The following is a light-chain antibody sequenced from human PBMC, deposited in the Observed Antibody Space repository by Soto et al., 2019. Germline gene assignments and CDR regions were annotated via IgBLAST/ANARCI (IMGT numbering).Light chain of an antibody. Sequence: IQMTQSPSSLSASVGNRVTITCRASQGISSYLAWYQQKPGKAPKLLIYAASTLQSGVPSRFSGSGSGTDFTLTISCLQSEDFATYYCQQYYSYPWTFGQGTKVDIK. V-gene: IGKV1-8*01. J-gene: IGKJ1*01. CDR1: QGISSY. CDR2: AAS. CDR3: QQYYSYPWT.